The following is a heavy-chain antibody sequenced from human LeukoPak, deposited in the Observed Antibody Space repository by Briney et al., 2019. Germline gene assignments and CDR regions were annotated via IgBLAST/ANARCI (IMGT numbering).Heavy chain of an antibody. Sequence: GGSLRLSCAASGFTFSNYPLHWVRQAPGKGLEWVTLISYDGSKIYYADSVKGRFTISRDNSKNTLYLQMNSLRAEDTAVYYCARESVVVTAIPTYYFDYWGQGTLVTVSS. CDR2: ISYDGSKI. V-gene: IGHV3-30-3*01. CDR3: ARESVVVTAIPTYYFDY. D-gene: IGHD2-21*02. J-gene: IGHJ4*02. CDR1: GFTFSNYP.